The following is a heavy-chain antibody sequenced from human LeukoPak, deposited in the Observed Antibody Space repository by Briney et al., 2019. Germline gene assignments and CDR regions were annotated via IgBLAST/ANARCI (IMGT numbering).Heavy chain of an antibody. CDR3: ARHARREALRHSAFDI. J-gene: IGHJ3*02. CDR2: VYYSGTT. Sequence: SETLSLTCTVSGGSIRSTSYYWSWIRQPPGKGLEWIWSVYYSGTTYYNPSFRSRLTMSVDTSNNQFSLKLSSVTAADTAMYYCARHARREALRHSAFDIWGQGTMDTVSS. CDR1: GGSIRSTSYY. D-gene: IGHD3-3*01. V-gene: IGHV4-39*01.